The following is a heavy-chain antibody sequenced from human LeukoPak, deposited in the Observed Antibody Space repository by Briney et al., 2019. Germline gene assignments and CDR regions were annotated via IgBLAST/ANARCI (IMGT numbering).Heavy chain of an antibody. CDR3: ARVDGSGSYYNIDWYLDL. CDR2: IYYSGST. CDR1: GGSISSYY. J-gene: IGHJ2*01. Sequence: SETLSLTCTVSGGSISSYYWSWIRQPPGKGLEWIGYIYYSGSTNYNPSLKSRVTISVDTSKNQFSLKLSSVTAADTAVYYCARVDGSGSYYNIDWYLDLWGRGTLVTVSS. V-gene: IGHV4-59*01. D-gene: IGHD3-10*01.